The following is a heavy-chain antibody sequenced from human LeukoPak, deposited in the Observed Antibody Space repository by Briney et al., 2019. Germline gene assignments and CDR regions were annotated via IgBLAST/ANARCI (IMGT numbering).Heavy chain of an antibody. J-gene: IGHJ5*02. D-gene: IGHD6-13*01. CDR3: ARVAAAGTPETWFDP. CDR1: GGTFSSYA. Sequence: ASVKVSCKASGGTFSSYAISWVRQAPGQGLEWMGGIIPIFGTANYAQKFQGRVTITADESTSTAYMELSSLRSEDTAVYYCARVAAAGTPETWFDPWGRGTLVTVSS. V-gene: IGHV1-69*13. CDR2: IIPIFGTA.